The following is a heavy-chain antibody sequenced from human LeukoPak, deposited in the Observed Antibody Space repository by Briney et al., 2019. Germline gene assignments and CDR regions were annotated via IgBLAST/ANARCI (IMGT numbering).Heavy chain of an antibody. J-gene: IGHJ4*02. D-gene: IGHD5-24*01. CDR3: ARVGPLSGGQFYFDY. Sequence: GGSLRLSCAASGFTFSSYEMNWVRQAPGKGLEWVSYISSSGSTIYYADSVKGRFTISRDNAKNSLYLQMNSLRAEDTALYHCARVGPLSGGQFYFDYWGQGTLVTVSS. CDR2: ISSSGSTI. CDR1: GFTFSSYE. V-gene: IGHV3-48*03.